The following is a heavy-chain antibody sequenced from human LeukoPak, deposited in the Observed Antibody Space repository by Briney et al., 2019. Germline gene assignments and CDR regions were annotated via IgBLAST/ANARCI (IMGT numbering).Heavy chain of an antibody. Sequence: PSQTLSLTCTVSGGSISSGGYYWSWIRQHPGKGLEWIGYIYYSGSTYYNPSLKSRVTISVDTSKNQFSLKLSSVTAADTAEYYCARFGGAYDSSAFDYWGQGTLVTVSS. CDR3: ARFGGAYDSSAFDY. D-gene: IGHD3-22*01. CDR2: IYYSGST. J-gene: IGHJ4*02. CDR1: GGSISSGGYY. V-gene: IGHV4-31*03.